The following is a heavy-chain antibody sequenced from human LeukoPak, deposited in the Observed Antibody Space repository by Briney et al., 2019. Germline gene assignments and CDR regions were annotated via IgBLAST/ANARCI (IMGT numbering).Heavy chain of an antibody. CDR3: ARGRYSSSWTTYYYYYMDV. V-gene: IGHV1-8*02. CDR1: GYTFTGYY. J-gene: IGHJ6*03. Sequence: ASVKVSCKASGYTFTGYYMHWVRQATGQGLEWMGWMNPNSGNTGYAQKFQGRVTMTRNTSISTAYMELSSLRSEDTAVYYCARGRYSSSWTTYYYYYMDVWGKGTTVTISS. D-gene: IGHD6-13*01. CDR2: MNPNSGNT.